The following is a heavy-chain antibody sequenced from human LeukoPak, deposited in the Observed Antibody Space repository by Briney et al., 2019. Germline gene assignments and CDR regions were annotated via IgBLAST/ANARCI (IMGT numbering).Heavy chain of an antibody. CDR1: GDSISSGGHY. CDR3: ARGNLPYGLRAFDI. Sequence: SETLSLTCTVSGDSISSGGHYWSWIRQPAGKGLEWIGHLYSSGSTNYNPSLKSRVTISVDTSKNQFSLKLSSVTAADTAVYYCARGNLPYGLRAFDIWGQGTMVTVSS. CDR2: LYSSGST. D-gene: IGHD3-16*01. V-gene: IGHV4-61*09. J-gene: IGHJ3*02.